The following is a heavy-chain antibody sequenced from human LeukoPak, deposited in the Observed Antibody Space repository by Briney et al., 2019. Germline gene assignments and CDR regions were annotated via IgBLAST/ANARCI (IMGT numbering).Heavy chain of an antibody. CDR1: RGSISGSIRSYY. D-gene: IGHD5-12*01. V-gene: IGHV4-4*09. CDR2: ISSSGSV. Sequence: SETLSLTCTVSRGSISGSIRSYYWSWLRQPPGKGLEWIGYISSSGSVNDNPSLRGRVIISVDTSKNQFFLNLSSVSAADTAVYYCARIPLGYSGAYYFDYWGQGTLVTVSP. CDR3: ARIPLGYSGAYYFDY. J-gene: IGHJ4*02.